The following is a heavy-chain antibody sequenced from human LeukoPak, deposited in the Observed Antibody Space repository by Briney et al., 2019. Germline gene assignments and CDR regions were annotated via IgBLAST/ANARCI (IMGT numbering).Heavy chain of an antibody. Sequence: PPETLSLTWAVYGGSFGGYYWSWIGKPPGKGREWIGEIILSGSTNYHPSLKSRVTISVDTSKNQFSLKLSSVTAADTAVYYCARTVNTMVRVPRNRYFDLWGRGTLVTVSS. CDR2: IILSGST. CDR3: ARTVNTMVRVPRNRYFDL. V-gene: IGHV4-34*12. J-gene: IGHJ2*01. D-gene: IGHD3-10*01. CDR1: GGSFGGYY.